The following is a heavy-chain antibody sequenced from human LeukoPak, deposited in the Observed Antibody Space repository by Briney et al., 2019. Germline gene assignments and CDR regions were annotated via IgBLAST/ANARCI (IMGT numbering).Heavy chain of an antibody. CDR2: IYYSGST. Sequence: SETLSLTCTVSGGSISNGDYYWSWIRQPPGKGLEWIGYIYYSGSTYYNPSLKSRVTISIDTPKNEVSLRVTSVTAADTAVYYCARTGYGRDYYGMDVWGQGTTVTVSS. CDR1: GGSISNGDYY. CDR3: ARTGYGRDYYGMDV. D-gene: IGHD1-26*01. J-gene: IGHJ6*02. V-gene: IGHV4-30-4*02.